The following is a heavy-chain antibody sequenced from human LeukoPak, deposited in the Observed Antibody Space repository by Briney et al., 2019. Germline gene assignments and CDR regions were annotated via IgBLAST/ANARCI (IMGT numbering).Heavy chain of an antibody. D-gene: IGHD3-3*01. Sequence: PGGSLRLSCAASGFTFSSYEMNWVRQAPGKGLEWVSYISSSGSTIYYADSVKGRFTISRDNAKNSLYLQMNSLRAEDTALYYCAKDSSIFSGYYSAFDIWGQGTMVTVSS. CDR1: GFTFSSYE. CDR3: AKDSSIFSGYYSAFDI. CDR2: ISSSGSTI. J-gene: IGHJ3*02. V-gene: IGHV3-48*03.